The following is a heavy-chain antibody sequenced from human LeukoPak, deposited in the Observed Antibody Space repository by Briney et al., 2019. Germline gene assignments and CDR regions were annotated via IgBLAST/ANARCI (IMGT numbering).Heavy chain of an antibody. D-gene: IGHD5-18*01. CDR2: ISYDGSNK. V-gene: IGHV3-30*04. J-gene: IGHJ3*02. CDR3: ARAGGYGYLDAFDI. Sequence: GGSLRLSCAASGFTFSSYAMHWVRQAPGKGLEWVAVISYDGSNKYYADSVKGRFTISRDNSKNTLYLQMNSLRAEDTAVYYCARAGGYGYLDAFDIWGQGTMVTVSS. CDR1: GFTFSSYA.